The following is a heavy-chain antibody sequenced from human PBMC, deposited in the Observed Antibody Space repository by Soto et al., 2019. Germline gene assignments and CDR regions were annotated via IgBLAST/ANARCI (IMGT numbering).Heavy chain of an antibody. V-gene: IGHV4-59*01. CDR3: ARDFYDSVGYTWFDS. Sequence: PSETLSLTCAVSGDTSPSYYWGWIRQAPGKGLEWIGHIHNSGTSTHNPSLNGRVTISIDMSKKQFSLKLTSLTSADTAVYYCARDFYDSVGYTWFDSWSQGTLVTVS. CDR1: GDTSPSYY. CDR2: IHNSGTS. D-gene: IGHD3-22*01. J-gene: IGHJ5*01.